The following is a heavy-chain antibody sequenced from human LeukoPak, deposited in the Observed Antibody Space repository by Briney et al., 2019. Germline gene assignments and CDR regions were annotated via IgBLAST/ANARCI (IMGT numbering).Heavy chain of an antibody. CDR3: ARDLISGDYTFDY. CDR1: GFTFSSFS. Sequence: PGGSLRLSCAASGFTFSSFSMNWVRQAPGKGLEWVSYISSTSSHIYYADSVKGRFTVSRDNAKYSLYLQMNSLRDEDTAVYYCARDLISGDYTFDYWGQGALVTVSP. V-gene: IGHV3-21*05. CDR2: ISSTSSHI. J-gene: IGHJ4*02. D-gene: IGHD4-11*01.